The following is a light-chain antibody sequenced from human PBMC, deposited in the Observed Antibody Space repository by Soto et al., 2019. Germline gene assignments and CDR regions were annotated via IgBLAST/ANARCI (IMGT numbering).Light chain of an antibody. CDR3: QQYGSSGT. CDR2: CAS. Sequence: IVLTQSPGTLSLSRGERATLSCRASQSVSNNYLAWYQQKPGQAPRLLIYCASNRATGLPDFFSGSASGTVFPLTISRLEPEDSAAYYRQQYGSSGTFGQGTKVDIK. V-gene: IGKV3-20*01. CDR1: QSVSNNY. J-gene: IGKJ1*01.